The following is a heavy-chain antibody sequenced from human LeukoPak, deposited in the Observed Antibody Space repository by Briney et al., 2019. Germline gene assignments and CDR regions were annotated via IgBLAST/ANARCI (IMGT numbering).Heavy chain of an antibody. V-gene: IGHV3-15*01. CDR1: GFTFSNAW. J-gene: IGHJ4*02. D-gene: IGHD3-22*01. Sequence: GGSLRLSGAASGFTFSNAWMSWVRQAPGKGLEWVGRIKSKTDGGTTDYAAPVKGRFTISRDDSKNTLYLQMNSLKTEDTAVYYCHSRKYYYDSSGYYYENYWGQGTLVAVSS. CDR2: IKSKTDGGTT. CDR3: HSRKYYYDSSGYYYENY.